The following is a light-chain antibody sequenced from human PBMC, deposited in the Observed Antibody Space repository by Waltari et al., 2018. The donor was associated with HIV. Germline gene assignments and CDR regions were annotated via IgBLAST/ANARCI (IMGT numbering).Light chain of an antibody. V-gene: IGLV2-8*01. CDR2: EVS. CDR3: SSYAGSINVL. Sequence: QSALTQPPSASGSPGKSVTISCTGTSRDVGGYNYVSWYQQHPGKAPQLLIAEVSKRPSGVPDRFSGSKSGNTASLTVSGLQAEDEADYYCSSYAGSINVLFGGGTKLAVL. J-gene: IGLJ2*01. CDR1: SRDVGGYNY.